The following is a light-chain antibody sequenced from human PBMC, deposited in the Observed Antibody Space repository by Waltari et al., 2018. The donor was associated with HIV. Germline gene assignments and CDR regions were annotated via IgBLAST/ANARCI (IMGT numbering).Light chain of an antibody. CDR1: NSESKY. J-gene: IGLJ2*01. CDR3: QAWDSSTVI. CDR2: QYT. V-gene: IGLV3-1*01. Sequence: SYELTQPPSVSVSPRQTTSTTCSGPNSESKYVCWYQQKPGQPPVLVIYQYTKRPSGIPERFSGSSSGNTATLTISGTQAVDEGDYYCQAWDSSTVIFGRGTKLTVL.